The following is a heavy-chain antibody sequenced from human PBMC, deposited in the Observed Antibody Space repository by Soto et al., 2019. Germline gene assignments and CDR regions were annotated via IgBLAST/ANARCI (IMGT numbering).Heavy chain of an antibody. CDR1: GGSFSTYA. V-gene: IGHV1-69*06. CDR3: ATGFWSGPIAHYFDY. D-gene: IGHD3-3*01. CDR2: TIPLFVTE. Sequence: QVHLVQSGAEVKKPGSSVKVSCKASGGSFSTYAINWLRQAPGQGLEWMGGTIPLFVTENYAQNFQDRFTFTADKSTTTAYMEVRSLTSEDTAVYYCATGFWSGPIAHYFDYWGQGTLVTVSS. J-gene: IGHJ4*01.